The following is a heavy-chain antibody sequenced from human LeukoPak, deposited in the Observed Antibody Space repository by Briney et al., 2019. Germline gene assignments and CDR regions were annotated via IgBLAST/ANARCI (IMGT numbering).Heavy chain of an antibody. CDR2: IRSSSET. Sequence: GGSLRLSCAASGFIFSQYSMNWVRQAPGKGLEWVSHIRSSSETFYADSVKGRFTISRDNARNSLYLQMNNLRGEDTAIYYCARDTGNSGYGCDLWGQGTLVTVSS. CDR1: GFIFSQYS. CDR3: ARDTGNSGYGCDL. J-gene: IGHJ5*02. D-gene: IGHD5-12*01. V-gene: IGHV3-48*01.